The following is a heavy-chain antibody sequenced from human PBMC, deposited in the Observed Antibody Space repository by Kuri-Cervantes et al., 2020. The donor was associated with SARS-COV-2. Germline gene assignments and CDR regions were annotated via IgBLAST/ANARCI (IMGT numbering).Heavy chain of an antibody. CDR1: GGSFSDYY. J-gene: IGHJ5*02. CDR2: INHSGST. V-gene: IGHV4-34*01. D-gene: IGHD3-10*01. Sequence: ESLKISCAVYGGSFSDYYWTWIRQPPGKGLEWIGEINHSGSTNYNPFLKSRVTISVDTSKNQFSLKLSSVTAADTAVYYCAREGQDPGELLRWFDPWGQGTLVTVSS. CDR3: AREGQDPGELLRWFDP.